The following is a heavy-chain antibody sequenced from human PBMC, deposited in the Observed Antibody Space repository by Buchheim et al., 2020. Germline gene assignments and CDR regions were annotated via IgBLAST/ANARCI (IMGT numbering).Heavy chain of an antibody. CDR3: ARDHFIAALSVNDY. CDR2: IKQDGSEK. CDR1: GFTFSGYW. J-gene: IGHJ4*02. V-gene: IGHV3-7*01. D-gene: IGHD6-6*01. Sequence: EVQLVESGGGLVQPGGSLRLSCAASGFTFSGYWMSWVRQAPGKGLEWVANIKQDGSEKYYVDSVKGRFTISRDNAKNSLYLQMNSLRAEDTAVYYCARDHFIAALSVNDYWGQGTL.